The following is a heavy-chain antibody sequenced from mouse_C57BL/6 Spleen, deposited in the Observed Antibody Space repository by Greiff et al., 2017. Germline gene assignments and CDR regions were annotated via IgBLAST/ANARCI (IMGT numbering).Heavy chain of an antibody. V-gene: IGHV1-62-2*01. CDR3: ARHEEGGYGNYEDWYFDV. CDR2: FYPGSGSI. Sequence: QVQLQQSGAELVKPGASVKLSCKASGYTFTEYTIHWVKQRSGQGLEWIGWFYPGSGSIKYNEKFKDKATLTADKSSSTVYMELSRLISEDSAVYFCARHEEGGYGNYEDWYFDVWGTGTTVTVSS. D-gene: IGHD2-1*01. J-gene: IGHJ1*03. CDR1: GYTFTEYT.